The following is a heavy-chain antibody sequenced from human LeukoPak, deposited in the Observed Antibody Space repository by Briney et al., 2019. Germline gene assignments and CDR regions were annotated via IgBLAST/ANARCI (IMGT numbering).Heavy chain of an antibody. CDR1: GGPISSYY. D-gene: IGHD3-22*01. CDR3: ARSGGSLDSSGPDY. CDR2: IYYSGST. V-gene: IGHV4-59*08. Sequence: SETLSLTCTVSGGPISSYYWSWIRQPPGKGLEWIGYIYYSGSTNYNPSLKSRVTISVDTSKSQFSLKLSSVTAADTAVYYCARSGGSLDSSGPDYWGQGTVVTVSS. J-gene: IGHJ4*02.